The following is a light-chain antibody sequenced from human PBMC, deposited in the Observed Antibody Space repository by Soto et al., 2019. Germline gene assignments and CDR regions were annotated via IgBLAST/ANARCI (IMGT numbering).Light chain of an antibody. V-gene: IGKV1-39*01. CDR2: AAS. Sequence: DIPMTQSPSSLSTSIGDRITITCRASQSIGSYVNWYQQKPGKAPKLLIYAASSLQSGVTSRFTGSGYGTDFTLTISSLQPEDFATYYCQQSYIIPRAFGQGTTMEIK. J-gene: IGKJ1*01. CDR1: QSIGSY. CDR3: QQSYIIPRA.